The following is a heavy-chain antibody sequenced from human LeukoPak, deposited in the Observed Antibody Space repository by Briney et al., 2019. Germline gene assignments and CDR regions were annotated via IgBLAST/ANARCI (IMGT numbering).Heavy chain of an antibody. J-gene: IGHJ4*02. CDR3: TRMTTGHDY. V-gene: IGHV4-34*01. CDR2: INHSGYT. Sequence: PSETLSLTCAASGVSFNDYYWSWVRQTPGKGLEWIGEINHSGYTNDSPSLKSRVTLSIDTSRKQFSLNLRSVTVADTGIYYCTRMTTGHDYWGRGTLVTVSS. CDR1: GVSFNDYY. D-gene: IGHD4-17*01.